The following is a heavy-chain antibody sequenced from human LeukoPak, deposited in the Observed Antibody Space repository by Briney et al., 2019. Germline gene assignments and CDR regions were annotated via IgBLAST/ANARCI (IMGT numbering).Heavy chain of an antibody. CDR2: IYYSGST. CDR1: GGSISSYY. J-gene: IGHJ4*02. V-gene: IGHV4-59*01. Sequence: PSETLSLTCTVSGGSISSYYWSWIRQPPGEGLEWIGYIYYSGSTNYNPSLKSRVTISVDTSKNQFSLKLSSVTAADTAVYYCARGVAPYYFDYWGQGTLVTVSS. CDR3: ARGVAPYYFDY. D-gene: IGHD2-15*01.